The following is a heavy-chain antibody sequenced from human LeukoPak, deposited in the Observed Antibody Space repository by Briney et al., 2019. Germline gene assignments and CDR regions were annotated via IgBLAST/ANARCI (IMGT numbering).Heavy chain of an antibody. Sequence: PGGSLRLSCAASGFTFSSYAMTWVRQAPWKGLEWVSTISGSGGTTYYADSVKGRFTISRDNSKNTLYLRMNSLRADDTAVYYCAKPGAGADYGDRFDYWGQGTLVAASS. D-gene: IGHD4-17*01. CDR1: GFTFSSYA. V-gene: IGHV3-23*01. CDR3: AKPGAGADYGDRFDY. J-gene: IGHJ4*02. CDR2: ISGSGGTT.